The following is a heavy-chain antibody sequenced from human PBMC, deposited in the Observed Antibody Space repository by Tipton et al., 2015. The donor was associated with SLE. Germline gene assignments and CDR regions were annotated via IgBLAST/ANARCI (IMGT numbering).Heavy chain of an antibody. CDR3: ASDLCEQTDFDGPACTFDV. J-gene: IGHJ3*01. D-gene: IGHD4-23*01. CDR1: GATFSSFS. Sequence: QLVQSGAEVKKPGSSVKVSCQASGATFSSFSVSWVRQAPGQGPEWMGGTIPMLNVVKYAQTFQGRVTITADRSRGTIYLELNRLRSEDTAVYYCASDLCEQTDFDGPACTFDVWGQGTLITVSS. V-gene: IGHV1-69*17. CDR2: TIPMLNVV.